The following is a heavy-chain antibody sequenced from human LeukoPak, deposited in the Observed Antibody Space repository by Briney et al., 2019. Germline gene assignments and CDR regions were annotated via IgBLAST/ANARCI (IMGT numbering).Heavy chain of an antibody. Sequence: PGGSLRLSCAASGFTFSSYGMSWVRQAPGKGLEWVSAISGSGGSTYYADSVKGRFTISRDNSKNTLYLQMNSLRAEDTAVYYCAKDLYETTYYFDYWGQGTLVTVSS. V-gene: IGHV3-23*01. CDR1: GFTFSSYG. CDR2: ISGSGGST. CDR3: AKDLYETTYYFDY. D-gene: IGHD4-17*01. J-gene: IGHJ4*02.